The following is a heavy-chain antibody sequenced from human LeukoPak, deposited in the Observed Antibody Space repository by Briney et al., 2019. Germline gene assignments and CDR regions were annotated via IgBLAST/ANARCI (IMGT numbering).Heavy chain of an antibody. Sequence: GGSLRLSCAASGFTFSSYGMHWVRQAPGKGLEWVAFIRYDGSNKYYADSVKGRFTISRDNSKNTLYLQMNSLRAEDTAVYYCAKDGRSGSYYNVRGYFDYWGQGTLVTVSS. CDR1: GFTFSSYG. J-gene: IGHJ4*02. CDR3: AKDGRSGSYYNVRGYFDY. V-gene: IGHV3-30*02. D-gene: IGHD3-10*01. CDR2: IRYDGSNK.